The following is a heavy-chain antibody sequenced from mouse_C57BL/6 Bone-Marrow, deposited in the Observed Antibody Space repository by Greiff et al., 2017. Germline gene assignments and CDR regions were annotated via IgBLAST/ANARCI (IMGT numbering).Heavy chain of an antibody. CDR1: GYTFTSYW. CDR3: ARGLYPYWYFDV. J-gene: IGHJ1*03. V-gene: IGHV1-55*01. Sequence: QDQLQQPGAELVKPGASVKMSCKASGYTFTSYWITWVKQRPGQGLEWIGDIYPGSGSTNYNEKFKSKATLTVDTSSSTAYMQLSSLTSEDSAVYYCARGLYPYWYFDVWGTGTTVTVSS. D-gene: IGHD2-12*01. CDR2: IYPGSGST.